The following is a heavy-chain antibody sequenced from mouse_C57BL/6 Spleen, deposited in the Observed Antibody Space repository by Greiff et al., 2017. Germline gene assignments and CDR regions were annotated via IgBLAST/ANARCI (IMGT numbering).Heavy chain of an antibody. CDR1: GYTFTSYW. D-gene: IGHD1-1*01. Sequence: QVQLQQPGAELVMPGASVKLSCKASGYTFTSYWMHWVKQRPGQGLEWIGEIDPSDSYTNYNQKFKGKATLTVDKSSSTAYMQLSSLTSEDYAVYYCARFYGSRYYFDYWGQGTTLTVSS. J-gene: IGHJ2*01. V-gene: IGHV1-69*01. CDR2: IDPSDSYT. CDR3: ARFYGSRYYFDY.